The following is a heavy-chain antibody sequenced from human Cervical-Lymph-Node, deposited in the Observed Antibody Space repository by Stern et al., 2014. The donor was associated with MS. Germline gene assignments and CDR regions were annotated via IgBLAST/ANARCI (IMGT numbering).Heavy chain of an antibody. CDR2: INAGNGNT. D-gene: IGHD6-13*01. CDR1: GYTFTSYA. Sequence: VQSGAEVKKPGASVKVSCQASGYTFTSYAMHWVRQAPGQRLEWMGWINAGNGNTKYSQKFQGRVTITRDTSASTAYMELSSLRSEDTAVYYCARDSSSSNWFDPWGQGTLVTVSS. J-gene: IGHJ5*02. CDR3: ARDSSSSNWFDP. V-gene: IGHV1-3*01.